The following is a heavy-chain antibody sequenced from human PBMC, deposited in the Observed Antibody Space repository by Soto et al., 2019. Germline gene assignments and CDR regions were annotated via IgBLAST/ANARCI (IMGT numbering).Heavy chain of an antibody. D-gene: IGHD1-26*01. Sequence: QVQLQETGPGLVKPSGTLSLTCAVSGGSISSSNWWSWVRQPPGKGLEWIGEIYHSGSTNYNPGLTRRVTIPVDKSKNQFSLELSSVTAANTVVYCCAGGTRSWSYSLLLFSWGQGTLVTVSS. J-gene: IGHJ5*02. CDR1: GGSISSSNW. CDR2: IYHSGST. V-gene: IGHV4-4*01. CDR3: AGGTRSWSYSLLLFS.